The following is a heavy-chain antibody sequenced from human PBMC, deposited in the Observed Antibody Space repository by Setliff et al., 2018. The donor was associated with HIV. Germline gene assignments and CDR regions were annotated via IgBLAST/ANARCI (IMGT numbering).Heavy chain of an antibody. CDR2: INHSGST. Sequence: PSETLSLTCAVYGGSFSGYHWNWIRQPPGKGLEWIGEINHSGSTNYNPSLKSRVTISVDTSKNQFSLKLSSVIAADTAVYYCARIFGDQGYYYGMDVWGQGTTVTVSS. CDR1: GGSFSGYH. V-gene: IGHV4-34*01. CDR3: ARIFGDQGYYYGMDV. J-gene: IGHJ6*02. D-gene: IGHD3-3*01.